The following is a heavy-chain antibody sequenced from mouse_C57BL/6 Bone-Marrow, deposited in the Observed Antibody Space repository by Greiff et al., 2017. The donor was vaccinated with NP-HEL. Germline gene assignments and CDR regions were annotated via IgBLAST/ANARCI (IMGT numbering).Heavy chain of an antibody. CDR1: GYTFTSYG. V-gene: IGHV1-81*01. CDR2: IYPRSGNT. D-gene: IGHD1-1*01. Sequence: QVQLQQSGAELARPGASVKLSCKASGYTFTSYGISWVKQRTGQGLEWIGEIYPRSGNTYYNEKFKGKATLTADKSSSTAYMELRSLTSEDSAVYFGARGDHITTVVAMDYWGQGTSVTVSS. J-gene: IGHJ4*01. CDR3: ARGDHITTVVAMDY.